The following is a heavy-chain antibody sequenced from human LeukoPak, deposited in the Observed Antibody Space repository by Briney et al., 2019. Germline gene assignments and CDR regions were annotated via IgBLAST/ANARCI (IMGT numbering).Heavy chain of an antibody. CDR3: AKPTYSGSYSHFDY. CDR1: GFTFSSYG. V-gene: IGHV3-33*06. D-gene: IGHD1-26*01. CDR2: IWYDGSNK. J-gene: IGHJ4*02. Sequence: PGGSLRLSCAASGFTFSSYGMPWVRQAPGKGLEWVAVIWYDGSNKYYADSVKGRFTISRDNSKNTLYLQMNSLRAEDTAVYYCAKPTYSGSYSHFDYWGQGTLVTVSS.